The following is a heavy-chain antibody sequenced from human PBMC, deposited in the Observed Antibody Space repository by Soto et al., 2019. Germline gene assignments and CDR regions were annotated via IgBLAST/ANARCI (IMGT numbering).Heavy chain of an antibody. D-gene: IGHD1-7*01. CDR2: IIPIFGTA. J-gene: IGHJ6*02. V-gene: IGHV1-69*13. CDR3: ARDRGFSITGTTYYYYGMDV. Sequence: SVKVSCKASEGTFSSYAISWVRQAPGQGLEWMGGIIPIFGTANYAQKFQGRVTITADESTSTAYMELSSLRSEDTAVYYCARDRGFSITGTTYYYYGMDVWGQGTTVNV. CDR1: EGTFSSYA.